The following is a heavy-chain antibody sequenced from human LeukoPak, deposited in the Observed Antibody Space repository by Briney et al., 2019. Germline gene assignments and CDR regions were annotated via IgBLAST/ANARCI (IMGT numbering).Heavy chain of an antibody. V-gene: IGHV3-30*14. J-gene: IGHJ6*03. D-gene: IGHD3-9*01. CDR1: GFTFSSYA. CDR3: ARVPDKYYDILTGYYTLAGYMDV. Sequence: GGSLRLSCAASGFTFSSYAMHWVRQAPGKGLEWVAVISYDGSNKYYADSVKGRFTISRDNSKNTLYLQMGSLRAEDMAVYYCARVPDKYYDILTGYYTLAGYMDVWGKGTTVTVSS. CDR2: ISYDGSNK.